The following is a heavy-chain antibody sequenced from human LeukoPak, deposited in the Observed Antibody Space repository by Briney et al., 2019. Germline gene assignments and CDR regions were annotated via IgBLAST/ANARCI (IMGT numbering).Heavy chain of an antibody. CDR3: AKDLGVGRPLRYYYGMDV. CDR1: GFTFDDYT. Sequence: GGSLRLSCAASGFTFDDYTMHWVRQAPGKGLEWVSLISWDGGSTYYADSVKGRFTISRDNSKNSLYLQMNSLRTEDTALYYCAKDLGVGRPLRYYYGMDVWGQGTTVTVSS. D-gene: IGHD2-8*01. J-gene: IGHJ6*02. V-gene: IGHV3-43*01. CDR2: ISWDGGST.